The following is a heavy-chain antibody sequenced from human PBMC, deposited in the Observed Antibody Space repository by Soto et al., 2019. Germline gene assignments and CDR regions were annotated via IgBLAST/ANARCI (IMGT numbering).Heavy chain of an antibody. CDR3: ARLVVAPYWFDY. D-gene: IGHD3-22*01. J-gene: IGHJ4*01. CDR1: GGSISSSSYY. CDR2: IYYSGST. V-gene: IGHV4-39*01. Sequence: SETLSLTCTVSGGSISSSSYYWGWIRQPPGKGLEWIGGIYYSGSTYYNPSLKSRVTISVDTSKNQFSLKLSSVTAADTAVYYCARLVVAPYWFDYWGHGTLVTVSS.